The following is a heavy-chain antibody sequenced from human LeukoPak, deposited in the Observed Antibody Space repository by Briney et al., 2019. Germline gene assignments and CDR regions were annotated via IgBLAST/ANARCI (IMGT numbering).Heavy chain of an antibody. CDR3: ATSGWQYYFDY. D-gene: IGHD6-19*01. CDR2: INSDGSST. CDR1: GFTFSSYW. J-gene: IGHJ4*02. Sequence: GGSLRLSCAASGFTFSSYWMHWVRQAPGKGLVWVSRINSDGSSTSYADSVKGRFTISRDNAKNTLYLQMNSLRAKDTAVYYCATSGWQYYFDYWGQGTLVTVSS. V-gene: IGHV3-74*01.